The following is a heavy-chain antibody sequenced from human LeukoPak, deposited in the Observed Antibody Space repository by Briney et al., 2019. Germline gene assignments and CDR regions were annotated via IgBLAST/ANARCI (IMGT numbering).Heavy chain of an antibody. V-gene: IGHV1-69*13. CDR3: ARDDPRSDGSGSYYWLFDY. Sequence: SVKVSCKASGGTFSSYAISWVRQAPGQGLEWMGGIIPIFGTANYAQKFQGRATITADESTSTAYMELSSLRSEDTAVYYCARDDPRSDGSGSYYWLFDYWGQGTLVTVSS. J-gene: IGHJ4*02. D-gene: IGHD3-10*01. CDR2: IIPIFGTA. CDR1: GGTFSSYA.